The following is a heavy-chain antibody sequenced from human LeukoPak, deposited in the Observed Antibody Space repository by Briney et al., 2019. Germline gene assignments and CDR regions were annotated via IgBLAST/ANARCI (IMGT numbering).Heavy chain of an antibody. D-gene: IGHD6-13*01. J-gene: IGHJ4*02. CDR3: AGESAAGSAFDY. CDR1: GFTFSSYG. Sequence: GGSLRLSCAASGFTFSSYGMHWVRQAPGKGLEWVAVIWYDGSNKYYADSVKGRFTISRDNSKNTLYLQMNSLRAEDTAVYYCAGESAAGSAFDYWGQGALVTVSS. V-gene: IGHV3-33*01. CDR2: IWYDGSNK.